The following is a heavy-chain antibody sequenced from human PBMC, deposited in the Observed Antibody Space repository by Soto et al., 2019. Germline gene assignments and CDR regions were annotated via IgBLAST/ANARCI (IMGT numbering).Heavy chain of an antibody. CDR3: ARDRLYCSGGSCYYFDY. J-gene: IGHJ4*02. V-gene: IGHV3-33*01. Sequence: PGGSLRLSCAASGFTFSSYGMHWVRQAPGKGLEWVAVIWYDGSNKYYADSVKGRFTISRDNSKNTLYLQMNSLRAEDTAVYYCARDRLYCSGGSCYYFDYWGQGTLVTVSS. CDR2: IWYDGSNK. CDR1: GFTFSSYG. D-gene: IGHD2-15*01.